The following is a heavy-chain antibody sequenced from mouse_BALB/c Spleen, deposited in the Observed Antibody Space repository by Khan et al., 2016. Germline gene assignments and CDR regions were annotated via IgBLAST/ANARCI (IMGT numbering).Heavy chain of an antibody. D-gene: IGHD1-2*01. Sequence: EVQLQESGPGLVKPSQSLSLTCPVTGYSITSDYAWNWIRQFPGNKLEWMGYIRYSGSTTYNPSLKSRISITRDTSKNQFFLQLYSVTTEDTATYYCTRSPTATRYFYVWGAGTTVTISS. CDR1: GYSITSDYA. V-gene: IGHV3-2*02. CDR3: TRSPTATRYFYV. CDR2: IRYSGST. J-gene: IGHJ1*01.